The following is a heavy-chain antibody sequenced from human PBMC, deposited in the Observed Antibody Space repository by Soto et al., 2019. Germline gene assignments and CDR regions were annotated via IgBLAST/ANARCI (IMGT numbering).Heavy chain of an antibody. CDR2: IYSGGST. D-gene: IGHD3-10*01. J-gene: IGHJ6*02. CDR3: ATPMVRGDKPTSQNYGMSV. Sequence: PGGSLRISCAASGFTVSSNYMSWVRQAPGKGLEWVSVIYSGGSTYYADSVKGRFTISRDNSKNTLYLQMNSLRAEDTAVYYCATPMVRGDKPTSQNYGMSVCGQ. CDR1: GFTVSSNY. V-gene: IGHV3-66*01.